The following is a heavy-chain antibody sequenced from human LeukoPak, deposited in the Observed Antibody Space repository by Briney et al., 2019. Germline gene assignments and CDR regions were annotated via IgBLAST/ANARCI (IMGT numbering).Heavy chain of an antibody. D-gene: IGHD2-2*03. CDR1: GGSFSGYY. Sequence: SETLSLTCAVYGGSFSGYYWSWIRQPPGKGLEWIGEINHSGSTNYNPSLKSRVTISVDTSKNQFSLKLSSVTAADTAVYYCARLGYCSSTSCYSRYFDLWGRGTPVTVSS. CDR2: INHSGST. J-gene: IGHJ2*01. V-gene: IGHV4-34*01. CDR3: ARLGYCSSTSCYSRYFDL.